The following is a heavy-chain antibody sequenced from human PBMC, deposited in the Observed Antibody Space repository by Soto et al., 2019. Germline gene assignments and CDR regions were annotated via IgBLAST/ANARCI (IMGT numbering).Heavy chain of an antibody. CDR1: GFTFSSYA. Sequence: EVQLLESGGGLVQPGGSLRLSCAASGFTFSSYAMSWVRQAPGKGLEWVSTISGSGGSTYYADSVKGRFTISRDNSKNTLYLQMNSLRAEDPAVYYCAKGGSSWSRFDYWGQGTLVTVSS. V-gene: IGHV3-23*01. CDR2: ISGSGGST. CDR3: AKGGSSWSRFDY. D-gene: IGHD6-13*01. J-gene: IGHJ4*02.